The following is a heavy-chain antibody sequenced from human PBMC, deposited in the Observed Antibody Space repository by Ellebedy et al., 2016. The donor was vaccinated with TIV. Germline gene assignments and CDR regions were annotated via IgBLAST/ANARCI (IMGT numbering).Heavy chain of an antibody. D-gene: IGHD5-18*01. V-gene: IGHV3-21*01. CDR1: GFTFSIYR. CDR3: AREVDTPLVYYFDY. CDR2: ITSSGEDM. Sequence: GESLKISXAASGFTFSIYRMSWVRQAPGKGLEWLSSITSSGEDMYYADSVKGRFTISRDNAKSTLYLQINSLRAEDTAVYYCAREVDTPLVYYFDYWGQGTLVTVSS. J-gene: IGHJ4*02.